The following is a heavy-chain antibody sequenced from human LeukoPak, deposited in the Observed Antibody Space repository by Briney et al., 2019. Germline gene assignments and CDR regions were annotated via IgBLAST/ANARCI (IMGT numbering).Heavy chain of an antibody. V-gene: IGHV4-39*01. J-gene: IGHJ5*02. Sequence: SETLSLTCSVSDGSISSGYYYWAWLRQPPGTGPEWIGSIYYSGTTYPNPSLKSRVTISVDTSKNQFSLKLSSVTAADTAVYYCARQPKSCAPGIFITGKACWFDPCGQGTLVTVSP. CDR1: DGSISSGYYY. CDR2: IYYSGTT. CDR3: ARQPKSCAPGIFITGKACWFDP. D-gene: IGHD3-10*01.